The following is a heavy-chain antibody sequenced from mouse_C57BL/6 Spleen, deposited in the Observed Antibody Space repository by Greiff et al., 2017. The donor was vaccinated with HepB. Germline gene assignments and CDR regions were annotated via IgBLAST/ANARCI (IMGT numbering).Heavy chain of an antibody. Sequence: VQLQQSGAELVKPGASVKVSCKAPGYTFTSYWMHWVKQRPGQGLEWIGRIHPSDSDTNYNQKFKGKATLTVDKSSSTAYMQLSILTSEDSAVYYCAINGPDYGGQGTTLTVSS. J-gene: IGHJ2*01. CDR3: AINGPDY. V-gene: IGHV1-74*01. CDR1: GYTFTSYW. CDR2: IHPSDSDT.